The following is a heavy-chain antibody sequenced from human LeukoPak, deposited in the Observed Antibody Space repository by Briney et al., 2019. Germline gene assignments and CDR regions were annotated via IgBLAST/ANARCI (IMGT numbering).Heavy chain of an antibody. Sequence: SETLSLTCAVYGASFSGYHWSWIRQPPGKGLECIGEINDGGTNNYNPSLKSRVSISRDRSKNHFYLILTSVTAADTATYYCARSFYSNYDKWFDPWGQETLVTVSS. D-gene: IGHD4-11*01. CDR1: GASFSGYH. V-gene: IGHV4-34*01. J-gene: IGHJ5*02. CDR2: INDGGTN. CDR3: ARSFYSNYDKWFDP.